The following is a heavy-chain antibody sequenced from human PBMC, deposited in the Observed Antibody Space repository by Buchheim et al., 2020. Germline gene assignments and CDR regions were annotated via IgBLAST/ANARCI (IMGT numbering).Heavy chain of an antibody. CDR3: AKDRWVGQLMAGGCFDS. V-gene: IGHV3-23*01. Sequence: DVQLLESGGGLVQPGGSLRLSCGVSGTSFSTYAMSWVRQAPGKGLDWVSSISSGGGTIDYADSVKGRFTISRDNSKNTLYLQMNSLTAEDTAIYYCAKDRWVGQLMAGGCFDSWGQGTL. CDR2: ISSGGGTI. J-gene: IGHJ5*01. D-gene: IGHD6-19*01. CDR1: GTSFSTYA.